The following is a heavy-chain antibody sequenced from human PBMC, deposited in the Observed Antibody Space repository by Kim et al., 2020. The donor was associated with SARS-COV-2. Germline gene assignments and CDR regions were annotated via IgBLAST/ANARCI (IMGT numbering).Heavy chain of an antibody. CDR2: T. CDR3: ARENDAFDY. V-gene: IGHV1-3*01. J-gene: IGHJ4*02. D-gene: IGHD1-1*01. Sequence: TNSTQKCPGKVTLTRDTSASTAYMELSSLRSEDTAVYYCARENDAFDYWGQGTLVTVSS.